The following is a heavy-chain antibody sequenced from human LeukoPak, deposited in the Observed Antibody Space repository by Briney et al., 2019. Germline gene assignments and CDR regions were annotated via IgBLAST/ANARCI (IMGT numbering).Heavy chain of an antibody. CDR1: GFVFSNYW. CDR3: LRRTYSDY. Sequence: PGGSLRLSCAASGFVFSNYWMNWVRQAPGKGLEWVSNIKEDGSEKNYVDSVRGRFTISRDNAKNSLYLQMNNLRADDTALYYCLRRTYSDYTSQGTLVTVSS. CDR2: IKEDGSEK. D-gene: IGHD4-11*01. V-gene: IGHV3-7*01. J-gene: IGHJ4*02.